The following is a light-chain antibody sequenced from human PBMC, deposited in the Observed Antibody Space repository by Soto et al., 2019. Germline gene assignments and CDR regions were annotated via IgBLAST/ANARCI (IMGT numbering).Light chain of an antibody. CDR3: QQYNSYSLT. CDR1: QSISSW. J-gene: IGKJ1*01. V-gene: IGKV1-5*01. Sequence: DNQRSQNPSTRSASVRDRDTITFRASQSISSWLAWYQQKPGKAPKLLIYDASSLESGVPSRFCGSGSGTEFTLTISSLQPDDFAPYNCQQYNSYSLTFGQGTQVDIK. CDR2: DAS.